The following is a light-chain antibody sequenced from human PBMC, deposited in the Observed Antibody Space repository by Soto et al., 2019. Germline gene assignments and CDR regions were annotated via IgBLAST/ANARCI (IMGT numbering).Light chain of an antibody. CDR1: SSNIGAGYD. CDR3: QSYDSSLSGSV. CDR2: INN. Sequence: QSVLTQPPSVSGAPGQRVTISCTGSSSNIGAGYDVHWYQQLPGTAPKLLIFINNNRPSGVPDRFSGFKSGTSASLAITGLQAEDEADYYCQSYDSSLSGSVFGGGTKLPVL. J-gene: IGLJ2*01. V-gene: IGLV1-40*01.